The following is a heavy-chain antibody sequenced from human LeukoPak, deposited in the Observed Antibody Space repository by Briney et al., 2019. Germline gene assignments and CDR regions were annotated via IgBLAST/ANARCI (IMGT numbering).Heavy chain of an antibody. CDR3: AKAVVRGVIRFGDAFDI. CDR1: GFTFDDYA. J-gene: IGHJ3*02. CDR2: ISWDGAGT. Sequence: TGGSLRLSCAASGFTFDDYAMHWVRQAPGKGLEWVSLISWDGAGTYYADSVKGRFTISRDNAKNSLYLQMNSLRAEDTALYYCAKAVVRGVIRFGDAFDIWGQGTMVTVSS. V-gene: IGHV3-43D*03. D-gene: IGHD3-10*01.